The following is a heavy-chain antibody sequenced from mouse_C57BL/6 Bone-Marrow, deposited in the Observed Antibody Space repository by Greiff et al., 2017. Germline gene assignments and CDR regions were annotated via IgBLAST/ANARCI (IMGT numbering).Heavy chain of an antibody. CDR2: INPNNGGT. CDR3: ATKNLYLFDY. CDR1: GYTFTDYY. J-gene: IGHJ2*01. V-gene: IGHV1-26*01. Sequence: EVQLQQSGPELVKPGASVKISCKASGYTFTDYYMNWVKQSHGKSLEWIGDINPNNGGTSYNQKFKGKATLTVDKSSSTAYMELRSLTSEDSAVYYCATKNLYLFDYWGQGTTLTVSS. D-gene: IGHD5-5*01.